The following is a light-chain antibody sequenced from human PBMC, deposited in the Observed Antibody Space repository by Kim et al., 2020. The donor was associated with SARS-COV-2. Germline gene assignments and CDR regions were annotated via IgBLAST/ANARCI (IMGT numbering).Light chain of an antibody. Sequence: ELTQPPSASGTPGQRVTISCSGSSSNIGSNYVYWYQQLPRTAPKLLIYRNNERPSGVPDRFSGSKSGTSASLAISGLRSEDEADYYCAAWDDSLSGGVFGGGTQLTVL. CDR1: SSNIGSNY. V-gene: IGLV1-47*01. CDR3: AAWDDSLSGGV. J-gene: IGLJ3*02. CDR2: RNN.